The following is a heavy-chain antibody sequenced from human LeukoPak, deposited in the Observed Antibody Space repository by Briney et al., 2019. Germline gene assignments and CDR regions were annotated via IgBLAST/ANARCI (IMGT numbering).Heavy chain of an antibody. Sequence: ASVNVSCKSSGYTCTIYDIDWVRQATGQGLGWMGWINPNSGGTNYAQKFQGMVTMTRDTSISTAYMELSRLRSDDTAVYYCARVYDSSGYYFDYRGQGTLVTVSS. V-gene: IGHV1-2*02. J-gene: IGHJ4*02. CDR1: GYTCTIYD. D-gene: IGHD3-22*01. CDR3: ARVYDSSGYYFDY. CDR2: INPNSGGT.